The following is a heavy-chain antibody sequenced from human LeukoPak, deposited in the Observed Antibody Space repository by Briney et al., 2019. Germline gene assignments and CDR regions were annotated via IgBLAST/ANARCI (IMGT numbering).Heavy chain of an antibody. Sequence: GGSLRLSCAASGFTFSSYAMSWVRQAAGKGLEWVSAISGSGGSTYYADSVKGRFTFSRDNSKNTLYLQMDNLRAEDTAVYYCAAAWELGYWGQGTLVTVSS. V-gene: IGHV3-23*01. J-gene: IGHJ4*02. CDR1: GFTFSSYA. CDR2: ISGSGGST. D-gene: IGHD1-26*01. CDR3: AAAWELGY.